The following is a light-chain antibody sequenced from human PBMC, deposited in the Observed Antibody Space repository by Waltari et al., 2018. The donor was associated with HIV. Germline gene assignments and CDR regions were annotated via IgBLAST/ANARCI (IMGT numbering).Light chain of an antibody. J-gene: IGKJ3*01. V-gene: IGKV1-12*01. CDR1: QDIGRW. CDR3: QQDKSFPFT. CDR2: TAS. Sequence: DIQMTQSPSSVSASAGDSVTITCRANQDIGRWLAWYQQKPGQAPKRLIHTASSLQSGVPSRFIGSGSGTDFTLTISCLQPEDFATYYFQQDKSFPFTFGPGTKVHIK.